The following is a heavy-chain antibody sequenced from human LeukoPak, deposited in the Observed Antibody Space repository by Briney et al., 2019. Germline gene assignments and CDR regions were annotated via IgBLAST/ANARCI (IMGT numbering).Heavy chain of an antibody. Sequence: SETLSLTCTVSGGSISSYYWSWIRQPPGKGLEWIGYIYYSGSTNYNPSLKSRGTISVDTSKNQFSLKLSSVTAADTAVYYCARASDSNYAYYYYYYYMDVWGKGTTVTVSS. D-gene: IGHD4-11*01. CDR1: GGSISSYY. J-gene: IGHJ6*03. CDR3: ARASDSNYAYYYYYYYMDV. V-gene: IGHV4-59*01. CDR2: IYYSGST.